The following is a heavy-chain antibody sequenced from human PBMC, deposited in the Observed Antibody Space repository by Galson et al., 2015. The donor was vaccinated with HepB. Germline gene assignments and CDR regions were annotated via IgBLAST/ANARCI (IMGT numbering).Heavy chain of an antibody. Sequence: SLRLSCAASGFTFSSYAMHWVRQAPGKGLEWVAVISYDGSNKYYADSVKGRFTISRDNSKNTLYLQMNSLRAEGTAVYYCARGAGLTNYFDYWGQGTLVTVSS. D-gene: IGHD3-9*01. V-gene: IGHV3-30-3*01. J-gene: IGHJ4*02. CDR3: ARGAGLTNYFDY. CDR2: ISYDGSNK. CDR1: GFTFSSYA.